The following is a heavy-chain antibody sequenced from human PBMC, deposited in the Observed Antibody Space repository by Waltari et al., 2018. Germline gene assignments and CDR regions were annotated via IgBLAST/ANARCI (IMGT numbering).Heavy chain of an antibody. D-gene: IGHD3-16*01. V-gene: IGHV3-74*01. CDR1: GFTFSSYW. CDR3: VRGGAGTGAGTDYTPFDY. Sequence: EVQLVESGGGLVQPGGSLRLSCAASGFTFSSYWMHWVRQAPGKGLVWCPRINNDGIGPTYAVPGRGLFTSSRATTKDMLYLKMNSLGADDAAVYYCVRGGAGTGAGTDYTPFDYWGQGTLVTVSS. J-gene: IGHJ4*02. CDR2: INNDGIGP.